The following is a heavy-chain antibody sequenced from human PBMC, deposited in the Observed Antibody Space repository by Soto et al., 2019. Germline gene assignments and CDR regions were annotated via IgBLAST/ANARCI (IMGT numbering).Heavy chain of an antibody. V-gene: IGHV1-18*01. CDR2: ISAYNGNT. CDR1: GYTFTSYG. J-gene: IGHJ4*02. CDR3: ALPVDLLSGSYTDY. D-gene: IGHD1-26*01. Sequence: QVQLVQSGAEVKKPGASVKVSCKASGYTFTSYGISWVRQAPGQGLEWMGWISAYNGNTNYAQKLQGRDTMTTDTPTSTSYMELSSLRSDYTAVYYCALPVDLLSGSYTDYWGQGTLVTVSS.